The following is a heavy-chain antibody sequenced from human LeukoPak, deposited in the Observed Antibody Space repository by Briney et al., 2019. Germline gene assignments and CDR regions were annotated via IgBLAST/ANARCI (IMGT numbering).Heavy chain of an antibody. Sequence: SETLSLTCAVYGGSFSGYYWSWIRQPPGKGLEWIGYIYYSGSTNYNPSLKSRVTISVDTSKNQFSLKLSSVTAADTAVYYCARGTWIQLWLRGWFDPWGQGTLVTVSS. D-gene: IGHD5-18*01. CDR2: IYYSGST. CDR1: GGSFSGYY. V-gene: IGHV4-59*01. CDR3: ARGTWIQLWLRGWFDP. J-gene: IGHJ5*02.